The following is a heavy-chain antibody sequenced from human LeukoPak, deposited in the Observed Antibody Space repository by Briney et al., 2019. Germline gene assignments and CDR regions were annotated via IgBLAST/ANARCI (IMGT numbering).Heavy chain of an antibody. Sequence: GGSLRLSCAASGFTFSDYGMHWVRQAPGKGLEWVAFIRNDGSYEYYPDSVKGRFTISRDNPKNTLYLQMNSLRAEDTAVYYCARAQGGCIDYWGQGTLVTVSS. CDR3: ARAQGGCIDY. CDR2: IRNDGSYE. V-gene: IGHV3-30*02. J-gene: IGHJ4*02. D-gene: IGHD2-8*01. CDR1: GFTFSDYG.